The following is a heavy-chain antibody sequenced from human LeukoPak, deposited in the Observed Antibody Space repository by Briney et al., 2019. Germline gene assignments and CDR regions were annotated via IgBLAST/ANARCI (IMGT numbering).Heavy chain of an antibody. CDR3: AKGSPYSSSWYTVGTHDY. J-gene: IGHJ4*02. Sequence: GGSLRLSCAASGFTFSSYGMHWVRQAPGKGLEWVAFIRYDGSNKYYADSVKGRFTISRDNSKNTLYLQMNSLRAEDTAVYYCAKGSPYSSSWYTVGTHDYWGQGTLVTVSS. CDR1: GFTFSSYG. D-gene: IGHD6-13*01. V-gene: IGHV3-30*02. CDR2: IRYDGSNK.